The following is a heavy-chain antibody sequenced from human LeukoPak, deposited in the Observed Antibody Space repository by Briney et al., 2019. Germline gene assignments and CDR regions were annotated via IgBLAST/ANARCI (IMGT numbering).Heavy chain of an antibody. Sequence: PSETLSLTCTVSGGSISSISYYWGWIRQPPGKGLEWIVSMYYSGSTYNNPSLKSRVTISVDTSKNQFSLMLSSVTAADTAVYYCARATRAARHFDYWGQGTLVTVSS. CDR1: GGSISSISYY. J-gene: IGHJ4*02. D-gene: IGHD6-6*01. CDR3: ARATRAARHFDY. CDR2: MYYSGST. V-gene: IGHV4-39*07.